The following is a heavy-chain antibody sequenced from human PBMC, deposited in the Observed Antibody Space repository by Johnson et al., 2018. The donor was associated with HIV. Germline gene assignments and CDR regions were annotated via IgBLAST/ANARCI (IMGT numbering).Heavy chain of an antibody. J-gene: IGHJ3*02. CDR2: IYSGGST. V-gene: IGHV3-53*01. Sequence: VQLVESGGGLIQPGGSLRLSCAASGFTVSSNYMSWVRQAPGKGLEWVSVIYSGGSTYYADSVKGRFTISRDNAKNSLYLQMNSLRAEDTAVYYCAREMTHDDAFDIWGQGTMVTVSS. CDR3: AREMTHDDAFDI. CDR1: GFTVSSNY. D-gene: IGHD2-21*02.